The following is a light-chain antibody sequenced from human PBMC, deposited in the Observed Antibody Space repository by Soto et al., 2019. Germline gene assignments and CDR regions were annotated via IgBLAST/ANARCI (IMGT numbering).Light chain of an antibody. Sequence: EIVMTQSPATLSVSPGERATLSCRASQSVSSNLAWYQQKPGQAPRLLIYGASTRATGIPARFSGSGSGTEFTLTISSLQSEDFAVYYCQQYHNWPPGTFGQGTKVEIK. J-gene: IGKJ1*01. CDR2: GAS. CDR1: QSVSSN. CDR3: QQYHNWPPGT. V-gene: IGKV3-15*01.